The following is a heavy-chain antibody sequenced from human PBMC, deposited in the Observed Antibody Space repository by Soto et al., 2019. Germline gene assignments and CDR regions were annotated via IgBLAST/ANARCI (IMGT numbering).Heavy chain of an antibody. CDR1: GGSLSGYY. CDR3: ARGQEGVVATH. CDR2: VKDGGHT. V-gene: IGHV4-34*01. D-gene: IGHD5-12*01. Sequence: QVQLQQWGAGLLKPSETLSLNCAVTGGSLSGYYWSWIRQPPGKGLEWIGEVKDGGHTNYSPSLRGRVTLSSGTSNSQFSRRLNSVTAADTGVYYCARGQEGVVATHWDQGSLVTVSS. J-gene: IGHJ4*02.